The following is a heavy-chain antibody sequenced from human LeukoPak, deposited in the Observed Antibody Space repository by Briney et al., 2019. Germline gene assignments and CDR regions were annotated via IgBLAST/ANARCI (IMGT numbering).Heavy chain of an antibody. CDR1: GFTFSSYG. V-gene: IGHV3-30*03. CDR3: ARSYRPTGEYYFDY. CDR2: ISYDGSNK. D-gene: IGHD7-27*01. J-gene: IGHJ4*02. Sequence: PGGSLRLSCAASGFTFSSYGMHWVRQAPGKGLEWVAVISYDGSNKYYADSVKGRFTFSRDNSKNTLYLQMNSLRAEDTAVYYCARSYRPTGEYYFDYWGQGTLVTVSS.